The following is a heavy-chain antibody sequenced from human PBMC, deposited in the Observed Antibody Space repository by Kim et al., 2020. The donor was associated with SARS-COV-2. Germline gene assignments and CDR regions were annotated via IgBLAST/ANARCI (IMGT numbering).Heavy chain of an antibody. CDR1: GGSISSYY. CDR3: ALLTPGRVPPSWGSGYYYGDSDY. Sequence: SETLSLTCTVSGGSISSYYWSWIRQPPGKGLEWIGYIYYSGSTNYNPSLKSRVTISVDTSKNQFSLKLSSVTAADTAVYYCALLTPGRVPPSWGSGYYYGDSDYWGQGTLVTVSS. CDR2: IYYSGST. V-gene: IGHV4-59*01. D-gene: IGHD3-22*01. J-gene: IGHJ4*02.